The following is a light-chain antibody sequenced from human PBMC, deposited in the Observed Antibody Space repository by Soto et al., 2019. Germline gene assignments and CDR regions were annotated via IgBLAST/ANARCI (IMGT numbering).Light chain of an antibody. V-gene: IGKV1-5*01. J-gene: IGKJ2*01. Sequence: DSQLTQYPSTLSASVGERVTITCRASQSPNNWMAWYQQKSGKAPKLLIYDVSTLASGVQSRFGGSVSGTECALTTSSPQPDDSATYDCQQYYWYPVTFGQGTKVEVK. CDR3: QQYYWYPVT. CDR1: QSPNNW. CDR2: DVS.